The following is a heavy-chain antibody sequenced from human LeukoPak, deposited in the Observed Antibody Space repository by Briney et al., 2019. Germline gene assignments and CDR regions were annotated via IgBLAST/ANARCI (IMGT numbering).Heavy chain of an antibody. D-gene: IGHD3-22*01. CDR2: ISSSSSYI. CDR1: GFTFSSYS. Sequence: GGSLRLSCAASGFTFSSYSMNWVRQAPGKGLEWVSSISSSSSYIYYADSVKGRFTISRDNAKNSLYLQMNSLRAEDTAVYYCARDGGDYYDSSGYYYVDPQGHQLPWGQGTLVTVSS. J-gene: IGHJ5*02. V-gene: IGHV3-21*01. CDR3: ARDGGDYYDSSGYYYVDPQGHQLP.